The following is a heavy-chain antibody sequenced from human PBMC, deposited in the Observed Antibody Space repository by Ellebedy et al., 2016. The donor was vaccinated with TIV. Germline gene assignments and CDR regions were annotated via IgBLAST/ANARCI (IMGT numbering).Heavy chain of an antibody. D-gene: IGHD2-15*01. CDR1: GILFSDYD. J-gene: IGHJ4*02. CDR2: ISARGTNT. Sequence: GESLKISXVASGILFSDYDMSWVRQVPGKGLEWVSSISARGTNTKCADSVKGRCTISRDNSKNTVYLQLNSLRAEETASYYCATLDCRGGSCYSFDTWGQGSLVTVSS. CDR3: ATLDCRGGSCYSFDT. V-gene: IGHV3-23*01.